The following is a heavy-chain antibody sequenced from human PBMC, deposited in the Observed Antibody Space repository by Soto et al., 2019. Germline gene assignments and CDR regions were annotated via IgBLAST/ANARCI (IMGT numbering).Heavy chain of an antibody. D-gene: IGHD1-26*01. CDR1: GFTFSDYY. CDR3: ASLKGAIYGMDV. J-gene: IGHJ6*02. Sequence: PGGSLRLSCAASGFTFSDYYMSWIRQAPGKGLEWVSYISSSSSYTNYADSVKGRFTISRDNAKNSLYLQMNSPRAEDTAVYYCASLKGAIYGMDVWGQGTTVTVSS. CDR2: ISSSSSYT. V-gene: IGHV3-11*06.